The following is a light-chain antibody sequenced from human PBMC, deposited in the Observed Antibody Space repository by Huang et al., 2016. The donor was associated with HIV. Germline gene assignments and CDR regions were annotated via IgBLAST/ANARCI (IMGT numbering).Light chain of an antibody. CDR2: SAS. CDR3: QQSYALPYT. CDR1: QTIRTF. Sequence: DIQMTQSPSFLSASVGDRVTITCRSNQTIRTFLNWYRQKQVTSPNLLIYSASTLQTGVSTRFNGGGSGTDFTLTITNVQYEDFATYYCQQSYALPYTFGPGTKLEIK. V-gene: IGKV1-39*01. J-gene: IGKJ2*01.